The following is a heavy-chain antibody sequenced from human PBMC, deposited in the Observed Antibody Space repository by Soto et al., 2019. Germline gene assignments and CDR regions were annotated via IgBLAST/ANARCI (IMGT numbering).Heavy chain of an antibody. V-gene: IGHV6-1*01. CDR1: GDSVSGSSAA. Sequence: SQTLSLTCAISGDSVSGSSAAWSWIRQSPSRGLEWLGRTYYRSKWYNDYAVSVKSRITFNPDTSKNHFSLQLNSVTPEDTGVYYCARSFVRAFDIWGQGTTVTVSS. J-gene: IGHJ3*02. CDR2: TYYRSKWYN. D-gene: IGHD3-10*02. CDR3: ARSFVRAFDI.